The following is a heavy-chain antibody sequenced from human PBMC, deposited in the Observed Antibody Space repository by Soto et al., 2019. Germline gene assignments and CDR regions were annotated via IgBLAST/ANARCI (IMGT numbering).Heavy chain of an antibody. CDR2: IYYTGST. Sequence: PSETLSLTCTVSGGSISSYYWSWIRQPPGKGLEWIGYIYYTGSTNYNPSLKSRVTISVDTSKNQFSLKVSSVTAADTAVYYCARHRDSYGSGDLDYWGQGTLVTVSS. J-gene: IGHJ4*02. CDR1: GGSISSYY. CDR3: ARHRDSYGSGDLDY. V-gene: IGHV4-59*08. D-gene: IGHD5-18*01.